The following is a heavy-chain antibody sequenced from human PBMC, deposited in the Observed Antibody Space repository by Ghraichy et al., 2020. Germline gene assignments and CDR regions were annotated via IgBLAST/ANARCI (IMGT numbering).Heavy chain of an antibody. D-gene: IGHD3-10*01. Sequence: GSLRLSCTVSGGSISSSSYYWGWIRQPPGKGLEWIGSIYYSGSTYYNPSLKSRVTISVDTSKNQFSLKLSSVTAADTAVYYCARLGGTMVRGVIIWYWGQGTLVTVSS. CDR2: IYYSGST. J-gene: IGHJ4*02. CDR3: ARLGGTMVRGVIIWY. V-gene: IGHV4-39*01. CDR1: GGSISSSSYY.